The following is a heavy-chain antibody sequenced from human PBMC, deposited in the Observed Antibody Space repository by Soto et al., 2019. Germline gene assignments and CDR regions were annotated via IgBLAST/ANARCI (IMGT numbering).Heavy chain of an antibody. J-gene: IGHJ4*02. D-gene: IGHD3-22*01. Sequence: QVQLQQWGAGLLKPSETLSLTCAVYGGSFSGYYWSWIRQPPGKGLEWIGEINHSGSTNYNPSLKSRVTISVDTSKNQFSLKLSSVTAADTAVYYCACDSSGYYYGYWGQGTLVTVSS. CDR1: GGSFSGYY. CDR3: ACDSSGYYYGY. V-gene: IGHV4-34*01. CDR2: INHSGST.